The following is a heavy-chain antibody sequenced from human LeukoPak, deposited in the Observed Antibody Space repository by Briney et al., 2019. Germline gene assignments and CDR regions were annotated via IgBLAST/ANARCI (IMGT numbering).Heavy chain of an antibody. CDR2: IYTSGST. D-gene: IGHD4-17*01. CDR3: ARVNGFGPTVSLYYYYYYYMDV. V-gene: IGHV4-4*07. CDR1: GGSISSYY. J-gene: IGHJ6*03. Sequence: SETLSLTCTVSGGSISSYYWSWIRQPAGKGLEWIGRIYTSGSTNYNPSLKSRVTMSVDTSKNQFSLKLSSVTAADTAVYYCARVNGFGPTVSLYYYYYYYMDVWGEGTTVTVSS.